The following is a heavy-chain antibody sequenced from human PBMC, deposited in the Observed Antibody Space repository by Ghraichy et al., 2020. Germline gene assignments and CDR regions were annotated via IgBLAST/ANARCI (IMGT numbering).Heavy chain of an antibody. CDR2: INPNSGGT. J-gene: IGHJ3*02. Sequence: ASVKVSCKASGYTFTGYYMHWVRQAPGQGLEWMGRINPNSGGTNYAQKFQGRVTMTRDTSISTAYMELSRLRSDDTAVYYCAREIFPSGYDDSRHDAFDIWGQGTMVTVSS. V-gene: IGHV1-2*06. CDR1: GYTFTGYY. CDR3: AREIFPSGYDDSRHDAFDI. D-gene: IGHD5-12*01.